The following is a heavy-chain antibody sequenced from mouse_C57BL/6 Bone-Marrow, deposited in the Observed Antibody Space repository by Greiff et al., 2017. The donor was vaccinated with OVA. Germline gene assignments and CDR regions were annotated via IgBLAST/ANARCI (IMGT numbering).Heavy chain of an antibody. J-gene: IGHJ2*01. CDR2: IDPADGET. D-gene: IGHD2-2*01. V-gene: IGHV14-2*01. CDR3: VYGYDVND. CDR1: GFTLTAYS. Sequence: EVQLQQSGAELVKPGASVKLSCTASGFTLTAYSMHWVKQRPAQGLEWIGRIDPADGETKYAPKFQGKATITADTSSNTAYLQPSSLTAEDTAVYYCVYGYDVNDWGQGTTVTVSS.